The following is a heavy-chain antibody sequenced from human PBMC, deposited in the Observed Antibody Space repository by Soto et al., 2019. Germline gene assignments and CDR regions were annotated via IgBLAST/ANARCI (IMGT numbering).Heavy chain of an antibody. J-gene: IGHJ5*02. V-gene: IGHV1-69*04. CDR3: ARESAVAALDP. CDR1: GGTFSSYT. Sequence: SVKVSCKASGGTFSSYTISWVRQAPGQGLEWMGRIIPFHGIANYAQKFQGRVTMTADTSTSTAYMELRSLRSDDTAVYYCARESAVAALDPWGQGTLVTVSS. CDR2: IIPFHGIA. D-gene: IGHD6-19*01.